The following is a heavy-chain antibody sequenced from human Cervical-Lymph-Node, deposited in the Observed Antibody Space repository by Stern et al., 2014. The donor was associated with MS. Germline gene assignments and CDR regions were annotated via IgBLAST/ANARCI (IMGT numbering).Heavy chain of an antibody. V-gene: IGHV1-69*01. CDR1: GGTFSSYA. CDR2: ILPIFGTA. CDR3: ASGDIVVVVAATLDY. J-gene: IGHJ4*02. Sequence: VHLVESGAEVKKPGSSVKVSCKASGGTFSSYAISWVRQAPGQGLEWMGGILPIFGTANYAQKFQGRVTITADESTSTAYMELSSLRSEDTAVYYCASGDIVVVVAATLDYWGQGTLVTVSS. D-gene: IGHD2-15*01.